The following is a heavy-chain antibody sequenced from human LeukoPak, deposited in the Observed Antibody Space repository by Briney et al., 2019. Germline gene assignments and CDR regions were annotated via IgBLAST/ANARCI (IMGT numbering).Heavy chain of an antibody. V-gene: IGHV3-53*01. CDR2: IYSGGST. D-gene: IGHD3-22*01. J-gene: IGHJ4*02. CDR3: ARDLRYYDSSGYSY. CDR1: GFTFSSNY. Sequence: GGSLRLSCAASGFTFSSNYMSWVRQAPGKGLEWVSVIYSGGSTYYADSVKGRFTISRDNSKNTLYLQMNSLRAEGTAVYYCARDLRYYDSSGYSYWGQGTLVTVSS.